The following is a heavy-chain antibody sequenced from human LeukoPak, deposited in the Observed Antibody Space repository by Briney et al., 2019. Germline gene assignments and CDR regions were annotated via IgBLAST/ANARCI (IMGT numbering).Heavy chain of an antibody. D-gene: IGHD3-22*01. J-gene: IGHJ5*02. V-gene: IGHV4-39*07. CDR3: ARGGYYYPEWFDP. CDR1: GGSISSSSYY. CDR2: IYYSGST. Sequence: PSETLSLTCTVSGGSISSSSYYWGWIRQPPGKGLEWIGSIYYSGSTYYNPSLKSRVTISVDTSKNQFSLQLNSVTPEDTAVYYCARGGYYYPEWFDPWGQGTLVTVSS.